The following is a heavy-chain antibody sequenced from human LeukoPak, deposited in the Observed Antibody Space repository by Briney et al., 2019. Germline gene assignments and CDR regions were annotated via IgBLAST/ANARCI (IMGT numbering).Heavy chain of an antibody. CDR3: ARDQLSGYGAVGRKHAGYFDL. D-gene: IGHD3-22*01. V-gene: IGHV1-18*01. CDR2: ISAYNGNT. Sequence: ASVKVSCKASGYTFTSYGISWVRQAPGQGLEWMGWISAYNGNTNYAQKLQGRVTMTTDTSTSTAYMELGSLRSDDTAVYYCARDQLSGYGAVGRKHAGYFDLWGRGTLVTVSS. J-gene: IGHJ2*01. CDR1: GYTFTSYG.